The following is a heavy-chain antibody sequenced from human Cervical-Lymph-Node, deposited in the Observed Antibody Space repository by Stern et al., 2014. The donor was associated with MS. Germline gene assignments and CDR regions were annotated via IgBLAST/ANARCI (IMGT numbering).Heavy chain of an antibody. CDR2: IYPDDSDI. CDR1: GYTFTNNW. CDR3: ARPPPRRKWDDPNYGMDV. Sequence: VQLVQSGAEVKKPGESLKISCKGSGYTFTNNWIAWVRQMPGKGLEWMGIIYPDDSDIRYSPALQGTVTISTDKSITTAYLPRAGLKAADSAVYYCARPPPRRKWDDPNYGMDVWGQGTTVTVSS. J-gene: IGHJ6*02. D-gene: IGHD1-1*01. V-gene: IGHV5-51*03.